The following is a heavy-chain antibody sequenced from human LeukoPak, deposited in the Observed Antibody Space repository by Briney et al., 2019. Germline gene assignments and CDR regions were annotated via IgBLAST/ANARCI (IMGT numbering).Heavy chain of an antibody. Sequence: NTGESLKISCKGSGYNFTNSWIAWVRQMPGKGLEWMGSIYPGDSETRYSPSFQGQVTISADKSISTAYLQWSSLKASDTAMYYCARRGSTGWENEFDYWGQGTLVTVSS. D-gene: IGHD1-26*01. CDR3: ARRGSTGWENEFDY. J-gene: IGHJ4*02. CDR2: IYPGDSET. V-gene: IGHV5-51*01. CDR1: GYNFTNSW.